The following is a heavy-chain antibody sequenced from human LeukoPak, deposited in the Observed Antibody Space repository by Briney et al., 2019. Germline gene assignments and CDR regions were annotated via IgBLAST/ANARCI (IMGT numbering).Heavy chain of an antibody. CDR1: GYSFTSYW. D-gene: IGHD6-13*01. Sequence: GESLKISCKGSGYSFTSYWIGWVRQMPGKGLEWMGIIYPGDSETRYSPSFGGPVTISADKSISTAYLQWSSLKASDTAMYYCARLRAIAAARNAFDIWGQGTKVTVPS. J-gene: IGHJ3*02. V-gene: IGHV5-51*01. CDR3: ARLRAIAAARNAFDI. CDR2: IYPGDSET.